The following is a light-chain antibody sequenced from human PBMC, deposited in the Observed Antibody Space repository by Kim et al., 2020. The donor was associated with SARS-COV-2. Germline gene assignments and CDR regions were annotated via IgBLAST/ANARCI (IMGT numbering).Light chain of an antibody. Sequence: SPGETATLSCRASQRVSSNVAWYQQKPGQAPRLLIYDASTRATGIPARFSGSGSGTDFTLTISSLQSEDLAVYHCQQYDDWPPWTFGQGTKVDIK. J-gene: IGKJ1*01. CDR2: DAS. V-gene: IGKV3-15*01. CDR3: QQYDDWPPWT. CDR1: QRVSSN.